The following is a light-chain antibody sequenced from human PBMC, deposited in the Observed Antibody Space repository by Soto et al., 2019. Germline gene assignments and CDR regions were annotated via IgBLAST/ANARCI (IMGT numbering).Light chain of an antibody. CDR1: SSDVGVFNY. Sequence: QSVLTQPASVSGSPGQSITISCTGTSSDVGVFNYVSWYQHHPGKAPQLIIYEVSNRPSGVSNRFSGSKSGNTASLTISGLQAEDEADYYCGSYTNSNTWVFGGGTKVTV. CDR3: GSYTNSNTWV. J-gene: IGLJ3*02. CDR2: EVS. V-gene: IGLV2-14*01.